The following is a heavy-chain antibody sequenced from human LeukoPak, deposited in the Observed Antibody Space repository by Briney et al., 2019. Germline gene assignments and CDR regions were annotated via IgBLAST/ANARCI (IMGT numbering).Heavy chain of an antibody. V-gene: IGHV3-48*01. CDR1: GFTFSSYS. D-gene: IGHD4-17*01. J-gene: IGHJ3*02. CDR3: AKDLTTVTPDAFDI. Sequence: GGSLRLSCAASGFTFSSYSMNWVRQAPGKGLEWVSYISSSSSTIYYADSVKGRFTISRDNSKNTLYLQMNSLRAEDTAVYYCAKDLTTVTPDAFDIWGQGTMVTVSS. CDR2: ISSSSSTI.